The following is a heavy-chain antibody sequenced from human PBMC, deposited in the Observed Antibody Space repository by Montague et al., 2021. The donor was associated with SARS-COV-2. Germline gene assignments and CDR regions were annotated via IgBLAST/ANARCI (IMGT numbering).Heavy chain of an antibody. Sequence: TLSLTCTVSGGSISSGGHYWSWIRQPAGKGLEWLGLIYTRAGATYNPALKSRVTMSVDTSKNQLSLKLNSVTAADTAVYYCARGSYDYHSSGQIKDGIDAWGHGILGNVSS. CDR3: ARGSYDYHSSGQIKDGIDA. J-gene: IGHJ5*01. D-gene: IGHD3-22*01. CDR2: IYTRAGA. CDR1: GGSISSGGHY. V-gene: IGHV4-61*02.